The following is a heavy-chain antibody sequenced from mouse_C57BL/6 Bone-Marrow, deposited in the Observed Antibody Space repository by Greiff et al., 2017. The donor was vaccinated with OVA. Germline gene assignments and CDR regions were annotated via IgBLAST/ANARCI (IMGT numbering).Heavy chain of an antibody. CDR1: GYTFTDYE. Sequence: QVQLQQSGAELVRPGASVTLSCKASGYTFTDYEMHWVKQTPVHGLEWIGAIDPETGGTAYNQKFKGKAILTADKSSSTAYMELRSLTSEDSAVYYCTRMDSPPFAYWGQGTLVTVSA. V-gene: IGHV1-15*01. CDR2: IDPETGGT. CDR3: TRMDSPPFAY. J-gene: IGHJ3*01.